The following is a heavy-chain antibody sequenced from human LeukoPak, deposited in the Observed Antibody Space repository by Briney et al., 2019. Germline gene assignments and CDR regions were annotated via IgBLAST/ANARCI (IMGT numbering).Heavy chain of an antibody. CDR3: VREKAGDGYNFDY. Sequence: PGGSLRLSCAASGFPFSSYAMSWVRQSPGKGLEWVSAISGGNGNTYYADSVRGRFTISRDNAKNSLCLQMNSLRGEDTAVYYCVREKAGDGYNFDYWGQGTLVTVSS. D-gene: IGHD5-24*01. CDR1: GFPFSSYA. V-gene: IGHV3-23*01. J-gene: IGHJ4*02. CDR2: ISGGNGNT.